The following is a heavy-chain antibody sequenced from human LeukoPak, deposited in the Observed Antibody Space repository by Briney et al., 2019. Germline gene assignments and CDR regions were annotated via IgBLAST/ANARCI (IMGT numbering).Heavy chain of an antibody. CDR2: MNPNSGNT. J-gene: IGHJ4*02. D-gene: IGHD6-13*01. CDR3: ARRIAAGDTAIGY. V-gene: IGHV1-8*01. Sequence: APVKVSCKASGYTFTSYDINWVRQAPGQGLEWMGWMNPNSGNTGYAQKFQGRVTMTRNTSISTAYMELSSLISEDTAMYYCARRIAAGDTAIGYWGQGTLVTVSS. CDR1: GYTFTSYD.